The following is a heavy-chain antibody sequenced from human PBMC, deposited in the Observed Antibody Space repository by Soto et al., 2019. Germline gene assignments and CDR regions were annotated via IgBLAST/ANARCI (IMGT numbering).Heavy chain of an antibody. CDR1: GGSISSYY. V-gene: IGHV4-59*01. Sequence: SETLSLTCTVSGGSISSYYWSWIRQPPGKGLEWIGYIYYSGSTNYNPSLKSRVTISVDTSKNQFSLKLSSVTAADTAVYYCAREYSHGRSNEYYFDYWGQGTLVTVSS. D-gene: IGHD5-18*01. CDR2: IYYSGST. CDR3: AREYSHGRSNEYYFDY. J-gene: IGHJ4*02.